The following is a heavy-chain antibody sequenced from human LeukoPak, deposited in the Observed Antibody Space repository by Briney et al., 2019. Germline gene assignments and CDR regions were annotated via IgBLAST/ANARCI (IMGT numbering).Heavy chain of an antibody. D-gene: IGHD1-7*01. J-gene: IGHJ6*03. CDR1: GGTFSSYA. CDR3: ARGMTRTYYYYMDV. V-gene: IGHV1-69*13. CDR2: IIPIFGTA. Sequence: EASVKVSCKASGGTFSSYAISWVRQAPGQGLEWMGGIIPIFGTANYAQKFQGRVTITADESTSAAYMELSSLRSEDTAVYYCARGMTRTYYYYMDVWGQGTLVTVSS.